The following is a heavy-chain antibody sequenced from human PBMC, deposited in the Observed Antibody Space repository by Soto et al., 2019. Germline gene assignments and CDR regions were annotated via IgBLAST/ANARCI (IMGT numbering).Heavy chain of an antibody. Sequence: EVQLVDSGGGLVQPGGSLKLSCAASGFTFNIAAVHWVRQASGKGLEWVGLIRNKANGYATAYAVSVRGRITVSRDDSKNMAFLEINSLKSEDTAVYHCARQGVALELDLWGQGTLVTVSS. V-gene: IGHV3-73*01. CDR2: IRNKANGYAT. CDR3: ARQGVALELDL. J-gene: IGHJ5*02. CDR1: GFTFNIAA. D-gene: IGHD1-7*01.